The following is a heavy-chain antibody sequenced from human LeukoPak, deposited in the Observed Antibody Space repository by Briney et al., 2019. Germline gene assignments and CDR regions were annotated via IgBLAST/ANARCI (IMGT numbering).Heavy chain of an antibody. J-gene: IGHJ2*01. CDR1: GYSISSGYY. Sequence: PSETLSLTCGVSGYSISSGYYWGWIRQPPGKGLEWIGYIYYSGSTNYNPSLKSRVTISVDTSKNQFSLKLSSVTAADTAVYYCARDLIDYSCYSTCWYFDLWGRGTLVTVSS. V-gene: IGHV4-61*01. D-gene: IGHD2-15*01. CDR2: IYYSGST. CDR3: ARDLIDYSCYSTCWYFDL.